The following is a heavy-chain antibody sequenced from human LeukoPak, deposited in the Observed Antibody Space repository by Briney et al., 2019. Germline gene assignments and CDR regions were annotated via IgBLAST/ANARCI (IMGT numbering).Heavy chain of an antibody. J-gene: IGHJ4*02. CDR1: GASISRRSYY. Sequence: SETLSLTCTVSGASISRRSYYWGWSRQPPGKGLEWIGNIYYSGSTYYNPSLKSRITMSVDTSKDPSSLKLSSVTATDTAVYYCASHSGSYYRPLDYWGQGTLVTVSS. D-gene: IGHD1-26*01. V-gene: IGHV4-39*01. CDR3: ASHSGSYYRPLDY. CDR2: IYYSGST.